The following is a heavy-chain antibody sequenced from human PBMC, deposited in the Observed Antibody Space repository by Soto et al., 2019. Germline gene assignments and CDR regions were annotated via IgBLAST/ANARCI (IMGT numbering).Heavy chain of an antibody. CDR2: IYYSGST. Sequence: SETLSLTWTVSGGSISSGGYYWTWIRQHPGKGLEWVGAIYYSGSTYSNPSLKSRLTISVDTSKNQFSLSLSSMTAADTAVYYCARAVITHFDYWGQGTLVTVSS. CDR1: GGSISSGGYY. J-gene: IGHJ4*02. D-gene: IGHD3-22*01. V-gene: IGHV4-31*02. CDR3: ARAVITHFDY.